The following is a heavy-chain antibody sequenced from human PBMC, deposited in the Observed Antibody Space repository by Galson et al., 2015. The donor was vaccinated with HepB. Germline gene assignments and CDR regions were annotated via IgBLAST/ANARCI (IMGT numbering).Heavy chain of an antibody. V-gene: IGHV3-15*01. Sequence: SLRLSCAASGFTFSNAWMSWVRQAPGKGLEWVGRIKSKTDGGTTDYAAPVKGRFTISRDDSKNTLYLQMNSLKTEDTAVYYCTTEERGGWSPAYYYYYMDVWGKGTTVTVSS. J-gene: IGHJ6*03. CDR1: GFTFSNAW. D-gene: IGHD6-19*01. CDR3: TTEERGGWSPAYYYYYMDV. CDR2: IKSKTDGGTT.